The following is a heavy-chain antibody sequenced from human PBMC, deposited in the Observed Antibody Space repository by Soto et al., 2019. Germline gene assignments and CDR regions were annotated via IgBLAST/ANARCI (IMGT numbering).Heavy chain of an antibody. CDR3: AREGDWTFDY. CDR1: GGSISSYY. CDR2: IYYSGST. D-gene: IGHD1-1*01. J-gene: IGHJ4*02. V-gene: IGHV4-59*01. Sequence: SETLSLTCTVSGGSISSYYWSWIRQPPGKGLEWIGYIYYSGSTNYNPSLKSRVTISVDTSKNQFSLKLSSVTAADTAVYYCAREGDWTFDYWGRGTLVTVSS.